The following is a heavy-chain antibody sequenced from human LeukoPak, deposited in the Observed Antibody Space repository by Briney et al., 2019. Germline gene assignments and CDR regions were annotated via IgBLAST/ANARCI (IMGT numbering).Heavy chain of an antibody. CDR1: GGSISTYY. Sequence: SETLSLTCTISGGSISTYYWSWIRQPPGKGLEWIGYIYYSGSTTYNPSLKSRVTISVDTSRNQFSLRLTSVTAADTAVYYCARRVGSDYYYTMDVWGQGTTVTVSS. D-gene: IGHD1-26*01. CDR3: ARRVGSDYYYTMDV. V-gene: IGHV4-59*08. CDR2: IYYSGST. J-gene: IGHJ6*02.